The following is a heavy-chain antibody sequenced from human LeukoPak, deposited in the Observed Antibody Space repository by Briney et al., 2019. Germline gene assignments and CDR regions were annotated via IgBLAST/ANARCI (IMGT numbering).Heavy chain of an antibody. V-gene: IGHV3-7*01. J-gene: IGHJ4*02. CDR1: GFTSRRHW. CDR3: ARVSCTNGVCYGFDF. Sequence: PGGSQTLACAASGFTSRRHWISWVRQAPGKGLEWVANIKQDGSEKYYVDSVKGRFTISRDNAKNSLYLQMNSLRGEDTAVYYCARVSCTNGVCYGFDFWGQGTLDTVSS. CDR2: IKQDGSEK. D-gene: IGHD2-8*01.